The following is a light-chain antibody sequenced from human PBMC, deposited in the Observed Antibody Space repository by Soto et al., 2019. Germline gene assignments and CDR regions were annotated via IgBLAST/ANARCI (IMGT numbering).Light chain of an antibody. CDR2: DVS. Sequence: QSALPQPASVSGSPGQSITISCTGTSSDVGGYNYVSWYQQHPGKAPKLMIYDVSNRPSGVSNRFSGSKSGNTASLTISGLQAEDESDYYCSSYTGSSTYVFGTGTKLTDL. CDR3: SSYTGSSTYV. J-gene: IGLJ1*01. CDR1: SSDVGGYNY. V-gene: IGLV2-14*01.